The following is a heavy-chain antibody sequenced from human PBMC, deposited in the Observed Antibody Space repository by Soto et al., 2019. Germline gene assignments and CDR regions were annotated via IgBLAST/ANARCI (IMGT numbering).Heavy chain of an antibody. V-gene: IGHV1-24*01. Sequence: ASVKVSCKVSGYTLTELSMHWVRQAPGKGLEWMGRFDPEDGETIYAQKFKGRVTMTKDTSTDTANMKLSSLRSEDTAVYYCALVSCLYDSSGYIPGCFSNGMDVWGQGTTVTVSS. CDR3: ALVSCLYDSSGYIPGCFSNGMDV. CDR2: FDPEDGET. D-gene: IGHD3-22*01. J-gene: IGHJ6*02. CDR1: GYTLTELS.